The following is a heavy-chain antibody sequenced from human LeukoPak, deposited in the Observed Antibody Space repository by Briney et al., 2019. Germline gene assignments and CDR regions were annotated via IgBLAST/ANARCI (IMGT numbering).Heavy chain of an antibody. Sequence: GGSLRLSCAASGFTFSSYGMHWVRQAPGKGLEWVAVIWYDGSNKYYADSVKGRFTISRENSKNTLYLQMNSLRAEDTAVYYCAKDSTGDDSSGSYFDYWGQGTLVTVSS. CDR2: IWYDGSNK. J-gene: IGHJ4*02. CDR3: AKDSTGDDSSGSYFDY. V-gene: IGHV3-33*06. D-gene: IGHD3-22*01. CDR1: GFTFSSYG.